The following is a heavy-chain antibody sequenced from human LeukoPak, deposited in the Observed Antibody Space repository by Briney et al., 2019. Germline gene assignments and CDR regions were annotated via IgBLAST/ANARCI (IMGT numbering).Heavy chain of an antibody. J-gene: IGHJ5*02. V-gene: IGHV3-48*03. Sequence: GGSLRLSCAASGFTFRSYEMNWVRQAPGKGLEWVSYISSSGSTRYYADSVKGRFTISRDNAENSLYLQMSSLRAEDTAVYYCARTSSGWLYNWFDPWGQGTLVTVPS. CDR2: ISSSGSTR. CDR1: GFTFRSYE. CDR3: ARTSSGWLYNWFDP. D-gene: IGHD6-19*01.